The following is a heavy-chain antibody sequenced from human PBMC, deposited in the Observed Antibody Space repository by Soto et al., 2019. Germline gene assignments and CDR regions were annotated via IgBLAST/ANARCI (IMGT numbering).Heavy chain of an antibody. Sequence: SETLSLTCTVSGGSVSSGSDCWSWIRQPPGKGLEWIGYIYYSGSTNYNPSLKSRVTISVDTSKNQFSLKLSSVTAADTAVYYCARVLRGCEGAEWCMISAIDYWGQGTLVTVSS. V-gene: IGHV4-61*01. D-gene: IGHD2-8*01. CDR2: IYYSGST. CDR3: ARVLRGCEGAEWCMISAIDY. J-gene: IGHJ4*02. CDR1: GGSVSSGSDC.